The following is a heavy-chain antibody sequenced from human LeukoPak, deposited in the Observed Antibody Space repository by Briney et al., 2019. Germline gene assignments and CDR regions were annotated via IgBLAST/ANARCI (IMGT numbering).Heavy chain of an antibody. Sequence: ASVKVSCKASGGTFSSSAISWVRQAPGQGLEWMGGIISIFGTTSYAQKFQGRVTITADKSTSTAFMELSSLRLEDTAVYYCARGPYDSWSEYHHWYFDLWGRGTLVTVSS. CDR1: GGTFSSSA. CDR3: ARGPYDSWSEYHHWYFDL. CDR2: IISIFGTT. V-gene: IGHV1-69*06. D-gene: IGHD3-3*01. J-gene: IGHJ2*01.